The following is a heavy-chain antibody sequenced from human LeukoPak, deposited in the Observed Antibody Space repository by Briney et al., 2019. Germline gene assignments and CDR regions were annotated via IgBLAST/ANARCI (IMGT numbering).Heavy chain of an antibody. V-gene: IGHV3-30*02. CDR1: GFTFSSYG. CDR2: ILYDGSNK. CDR3: ARNGPDYGDYGDPYYYYGMDV. Sequence: GGSLRLSCAASGFTFSSYGMHWVRQAPGKGLGWVAFILYDGSNKYYEDSVKGRFTISRDNSKNTLYLQMNSLRAEDTAVYYCARNGPDYGDYGDPYYYYGMDVWGQGTTVTVSS. J-gene: IGHJ6*02. D-gene: IGHD4-17*01.